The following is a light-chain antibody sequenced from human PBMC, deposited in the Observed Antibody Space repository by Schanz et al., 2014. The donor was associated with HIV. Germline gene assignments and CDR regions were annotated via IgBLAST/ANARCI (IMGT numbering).Light chain of an antibody. CDR3: SSFRDTNTVV. CDR1: SSDIGGYNV. Sequence: QSALTQPASVSGAPGQSITLSCTETSSDIGGYNVVSWYQQHPDKAPKLIIYDVTTRPSGISSRFSGSKSGNTAYLTISGLLAEDEADYYCSSFRDTNTVVFGGGTKLTVL. V-gene: IGLV2-14*03. J-gene: IGLJ3*02. CDR2: DVT.